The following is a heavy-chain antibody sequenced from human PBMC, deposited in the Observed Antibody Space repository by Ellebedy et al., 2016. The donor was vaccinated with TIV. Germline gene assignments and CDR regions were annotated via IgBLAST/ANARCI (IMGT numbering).Heavy chain of an antibody. CDR2: ISSSSDYT. CDR3: AREGSLSFRVFDY. CDR1: GFTFSDYY. V-gene: IGHV3-11*06. Sequence: GESLKISCADSGFTFSDYYMSWLRQAPGKGPEWVSYISSSSDYTKYADSVKGQFTVSRDNSKNTLYLQMNALRAEDTAVYYCAREGSLSFRVFDYWGQGALVTVSS. J-gene: IGHJ4*02. D-gene: IGHD2-21*01.